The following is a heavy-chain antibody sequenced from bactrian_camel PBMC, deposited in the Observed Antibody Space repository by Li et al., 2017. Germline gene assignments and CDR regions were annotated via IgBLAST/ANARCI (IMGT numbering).Heavy chain of an antibody. D-gene: IGHD5*01. V-gene: IGHV3S54*01. Sequence: HVQLVESGGGLVQPGGSLRLSCAASRYVCSCVGWFRQAPGKEREGVATIDVRNGMTRYADSVKGRFTISQDNAKNTVYLQMNSLKLEDTAMYYCVQDILGWEYWGQGTQVTVS. CDR1: RYVCSC. CDR2: IDVRNGMT. J-gene: IGHJ4*01. CDR3: VQDILGWEY.